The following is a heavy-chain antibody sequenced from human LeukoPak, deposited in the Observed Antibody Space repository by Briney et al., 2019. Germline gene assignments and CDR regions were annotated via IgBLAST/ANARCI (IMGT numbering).Heavy chain of an antibody. V-gene: IGHV3-53*01. Sequence: GGSLRLSCAASGFTVSSNYMGWVRQAPGKGLEWVSAIYSGGNTYYADSVKGRFTISRDNSKNTLYLQMNSLRAEDTAVYYCARVRVGPTCDYFDSWGQGTLVTVSS. CDR3: ARVRVGPTCDYFDS. D-gene: IGHD1-26*01. CDR1: GFTVSSNY. J-gene: IGHJ4*02. CDR2: IYSGGNT.